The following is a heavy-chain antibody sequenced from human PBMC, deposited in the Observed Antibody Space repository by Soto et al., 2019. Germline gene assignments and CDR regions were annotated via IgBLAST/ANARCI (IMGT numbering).Heavy chain of an antibody. V-gene: IGHV4-39*01. CDR1: GGSISSSSYY. J-gene: IGHJ4*02. Sequence: SETLSLTCTVSGGSISSSSYYWGWIRQPPGKGLEWIGSIYYSGSTYYNPSLKSRVTISVDTSKNQFSLKLSSVTAADTAVYYCARHTLTTVTTLPPYYFDYWGQGTLVTVSS. CDR2: IYYSGST. CDR3: ARHTLTTVTTLPPYYFDY. D-gene: IGHD4-17*01.